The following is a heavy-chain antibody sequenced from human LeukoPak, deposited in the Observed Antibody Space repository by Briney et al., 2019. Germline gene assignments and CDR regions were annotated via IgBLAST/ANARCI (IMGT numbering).Heavy chain of an antibody. CDR2: IKLDGREK. CDR1: GFRYYNQR. Sequence: GGPLSLLCAASGFRYYNQRVLWVPQAPGKGREGVANIKLDGREKYYVDSGKVRLTISRDNPQTLLYLQMLCLRADDTAMFFCARGGTVTGRFESWGEGTLVAASS. D-gene: IGHD6-19*01. V-gene: IGHV3-7*05. J-gene: IGHJ4*02. CDR3: ARGGTVTGRFES.